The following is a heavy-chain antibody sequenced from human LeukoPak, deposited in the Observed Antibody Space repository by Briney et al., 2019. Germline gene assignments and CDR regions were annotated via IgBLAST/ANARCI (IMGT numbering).Heavy chain of an antibody. Sequence: GGSLRLSCAASGFTFSSYAMDWVRQAPGKGLDWFSAISGGSVGATYYADAVKGRFTISRDNSKTTLYLEMNSLRAEDTAVYYCAKGSSSGRPYFFDYWGQGSLVAVSS. CDR3: AKGSSSGRPYFFDY. D-gene: IGHD3-3*01. J-gene: IGHJ4*02. CDR2: ISGGSVGAT. V-gene: IGHV3-23*01. CDR1: GFTFSSYA.